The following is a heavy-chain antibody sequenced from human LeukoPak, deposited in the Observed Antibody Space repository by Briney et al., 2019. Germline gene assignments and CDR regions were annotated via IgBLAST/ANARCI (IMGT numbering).Heavy chain of an antibody. D-gene: IGHD3-9*01. CDR3: ARDGHYDILTGYFQD. Sequence: GGSLRLSCAASGFTFSDYAMIWVRQAPGKGLEGVSYITSSGTTIYYADSVKGRFTISRDNAKNSLYLQMNSLRAEDTAVYYCARDGHYDILTGYFQDWGQGTLVTVSS. J-gene: IGHJ1*01. CDR2: ITSSGTTI. CDR1: GFTFSDYA. V-gene: IGHV3-11*01.